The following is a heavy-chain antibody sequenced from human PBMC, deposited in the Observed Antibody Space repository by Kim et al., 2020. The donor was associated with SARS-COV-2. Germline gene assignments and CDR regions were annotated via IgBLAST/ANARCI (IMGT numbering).Heavy chain of an antibody. J-gene: IGHJ5*02. CDR1: GYSISSGYY. D-gene: IGHD3-10*01. CDR3: ARGFPLWFGEAQYWFDP. Sequence: SETLSLTCTVSGYSISSGYYWGWIRQPPGKGLEWIGSIYHGGSTYYNPSLKSRVAISVDTSKNQFSLKLSSVTAADTAVYYCARGFPLWFGEAQYWFDPWGQGTLVTVSS. V-gene: IGHV4-38-2*02. CDR2: IYHGGST.